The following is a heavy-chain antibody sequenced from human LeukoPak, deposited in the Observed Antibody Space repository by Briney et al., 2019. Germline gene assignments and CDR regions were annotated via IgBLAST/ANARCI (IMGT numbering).Heavy chain of an antibody. J-gene: IGHJ4*02. D-gene: IGHD6-13*01. Sequence: GRSLRLSCAASGFTFSSNWMSWVRQAPGKGREWVASIKKDGSEENYVDSVKGRFTIFRDNAKNSLYLQLNSLRADDSAVYYCARYRANPQLWGQGTLVTVSS. V-gene: IGHV3-7*01. CDR2: IKKDGSEE. CDR3: ARYRANPQL. CDR1: GFTFSSNW.